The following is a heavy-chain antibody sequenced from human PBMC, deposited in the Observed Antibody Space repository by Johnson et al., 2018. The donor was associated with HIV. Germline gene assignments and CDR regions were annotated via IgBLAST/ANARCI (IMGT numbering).Heavy chain of an antibody. CDR1: GFTFDDYA. D-gene: IGHD6-13*01. Sequence: VQLVESGGGLVQPGRSLRLSCAASGFTFDDYAMHWVRQAPGKGLEWVSGISWNSGSIGYADSVKGRFTISRDNATNSLYLQMNSLRAEDMAVYYCARGALSPAAPDAFDIWGQGTMVTVSS. CDR3: ARGALSPAAPDAFDI. CDR2: ISWNSGSI. V-gene: IGHV3-9*03. J-gene: IGHJ3*02.